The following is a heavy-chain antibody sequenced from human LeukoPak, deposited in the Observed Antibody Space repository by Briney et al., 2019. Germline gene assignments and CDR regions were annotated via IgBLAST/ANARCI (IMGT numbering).Heavy chain of an antibody. D-gene: IGHD3-22*01. J-gene: IGHJ4*02. Sequence: PGGSLRLSCAASGFTFSSYSMNWVRQAPGKGLEWVSSISSSSSYIYYADSVKGRFTISRDNAKNSLYLQMNSLRAEDTAVYYCARVFRPPDYYDSSGYPGPFDYWGQGTLVTVSS. CDR1: GFTFSSYS. CDR2: ISSSSSYI. V-gene: IGHV3-21*01. CDR3: ARVFRPPDYYDSSGYPGPFDY.